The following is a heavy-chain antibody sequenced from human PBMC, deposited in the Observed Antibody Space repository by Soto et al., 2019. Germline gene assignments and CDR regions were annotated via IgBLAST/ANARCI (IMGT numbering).Heavy chain of an antibody. V-gene: IGHV4-39*01. CDR3: ARHAMGWVDIVATAHFDY. D-gene: IGHD5-12*01. Sequence: SETLSLTCTVSGGSISSSSYYWGWIRQPPGKGLEWIGSIYYSGSTYYNPSLKSRVTISVDTSKNQFSLKLSSVTAADTAVYYCARHAMGWVDIVATAHFDYWGQGTLVTVSS. CDR1: GGSISSSSYY. J-gene: IGHJ4*02. CDR2: IYYSGST.